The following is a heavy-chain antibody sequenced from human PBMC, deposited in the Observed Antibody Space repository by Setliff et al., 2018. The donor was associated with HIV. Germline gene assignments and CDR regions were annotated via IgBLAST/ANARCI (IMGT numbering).Heavy chain of an antibody. CDR2: IYTSGST. Sequence: LSLTCTVSGGSISSGSYSGSYYWSWIRQPAGKGLEWIGHIYTSGSTNYNPSLKSRVTISVDTSKNQFSLKLSSVAAADTAVYYCARDSNDYSYYGLFDSWGQGTLVTVSS. D-gene: IGHD4-4*01. CDR1: GGSISSGSYSGSYY. J-gene: IGHJ4*02. CDR3: ARDSNDYSYYGLFDS. V-gene: IGHV4-61*09.